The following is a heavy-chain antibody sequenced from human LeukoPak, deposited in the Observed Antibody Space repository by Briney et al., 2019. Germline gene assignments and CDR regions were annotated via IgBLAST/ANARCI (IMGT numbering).Heavy chain of an antibody. J-gene: IGHJ4*02. CDR3: TRESYDFWSGLL. V-gene: IGHV1-8*03. Sequence: ASVKVPCKASGYTFTSYDINWVRQATGQGLEWMGWMNPNSGNTGYAQKFQGRVIITRNTSISTAYMELSSLRSEDTAVYYCTRESYDFWSGLLWGQGTLVTVSS. D-gene: IGHD3-3*01. CDR1: GYTFTSYD. CDR2: MNPNSGNT.